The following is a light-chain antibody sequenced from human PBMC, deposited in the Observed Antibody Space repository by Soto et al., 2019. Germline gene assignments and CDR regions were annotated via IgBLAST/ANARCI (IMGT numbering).Light chain of an antibody. Sequence: EIVLTQSPGILSLSPGERATLSCRASQSVSSSYLAWYQQKPGQAPRLLIYGASSRATGIPDRFSGSGSGTDFTLTISRLEPEDSAVYYCQQYVHWPPGAFGQGTTVEIK. J-gene: IGKJ1*01. CDR1: QSVSSSY. V-gene: IGKV3-20*01. CDR2: GAS. CDR3: QQYVHWPPGA.